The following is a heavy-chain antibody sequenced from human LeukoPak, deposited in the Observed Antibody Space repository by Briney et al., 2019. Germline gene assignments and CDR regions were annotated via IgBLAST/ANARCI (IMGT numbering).Heavy chain of an antibody. Sequence: PGGSLRLSCAASGFTFSSYAMSWVRQAPGKGLEWVSAISGSGGSTYYADSVKGRFTISGDNSKNTLYLQMNSLRAEDTAVYYCANQNPTSAVTTKDYYYYGMDVWGQGTTVTVSS. CDR2: ISGSGGST. CDR3: ANQNPTSAVTTKDYYYYGMDV. D-gene: IGHD4-17*01. V-gene: IGHV3-23*01. J-gene: IGHJ6*02. CDR1: GFTFSSYA.